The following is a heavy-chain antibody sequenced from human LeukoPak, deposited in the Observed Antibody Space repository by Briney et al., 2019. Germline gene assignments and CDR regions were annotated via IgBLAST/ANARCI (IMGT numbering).Heavy chain of an antibody. CDR1: GFTVSRNY. Sequence: PGGSLRLSCAASGFTVSRNYMSWVRQAPGKGLEWVSVIYSGGSTYYADSVKGRFTISRDNSKNTLYLQMNSLRAEDTVVYYCARTSIDYYYDSSGYYLDYWGQGTLVTVSS. J-gene: IGHJ4*02. CDR2: IYSGGST. V-gene: IGHV3-53*01. D-gene: IGHD3-22*01. CDR3: ARTSIDYYYDSSGYYLDY.